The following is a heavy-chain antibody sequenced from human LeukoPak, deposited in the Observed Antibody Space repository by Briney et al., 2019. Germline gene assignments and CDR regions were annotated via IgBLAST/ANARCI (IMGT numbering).Heavy chain of an antibody. Sequence: GGSLRLSCAASGFTFSSYGMNWVRQAPGKGLEWVSYISSSGSTIYYADSVKGRFTISRDNAKNSLYLQMNSLRAEDTAVYYCAKPTTVLTSYYFDYWGQGTLVTVSS. J-gene: IGHJ4*02. CDR3: AKPTTVLTSYYFDY. D-gene: IGHD4-23*01. CDR1: GFTFSSYG. V-gene: IGHV3-48*03. CDR2: ISSSGSTI.